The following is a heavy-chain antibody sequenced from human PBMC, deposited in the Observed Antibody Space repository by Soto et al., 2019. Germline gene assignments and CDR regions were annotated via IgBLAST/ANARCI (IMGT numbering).Heavy chain of an antibody. CDR1: GGSFSDYY. CDR3: ARQVVGLAVTQD. Sequence: QVHLQQWGAGLLKPSETLYLTCGVYGGSFSDYYWSWIRQSPGKGLEWIGEFKHSGGTNYSPSLTGRVTISADTSKKQLYLKLTSVTAADTAVYYFARQVVGLAVTQDWGQGTLVTVSS. V-gene: IGHV4-34*01. J-gene: IGHJ4*02. CDR2: FKHSGGT. D-gene: IGHD6-19*01.